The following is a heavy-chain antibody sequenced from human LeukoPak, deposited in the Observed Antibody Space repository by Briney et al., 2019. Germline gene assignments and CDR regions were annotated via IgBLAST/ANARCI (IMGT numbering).Heavy chain of an antibody. V-gene: IGHV1-2*02. CDR1: GYTFINYY. Sequence: ASVKVSCKASGYTFINYYMHWVRQAPGQGLEWMGWFNPNSGATNYAQKFQGRVTMTRDTSISAAYMDLNSLRSDDTAVYYCARGAYYSDKFPLHYWGQGTLVTVSS. J-gene: IGHJ4*02. D-gene: IGHD3-22*01. CDR2: FNPNSGAT. CDR3: ARGAYYSDKFPLHY.